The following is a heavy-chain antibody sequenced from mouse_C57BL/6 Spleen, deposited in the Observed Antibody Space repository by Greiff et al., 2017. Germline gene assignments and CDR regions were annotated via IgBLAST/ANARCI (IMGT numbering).Heavy chain of an antibody. D-gene: IGHD2-4*01. CDR3: ARSGDYDACMDY. CDR1: GYAFSSSW. CDR2: IYPGDGDT. Sequence: QVQLQQSGPELVKPGASVKISCKASGYAFSSSWMNWVKQRPGKGLEWIGRIYPGDGDTNYNGKFKGKATLTADKSSSTAYMQLSSLTSEDSAVYFCARSGDYDACMDYWGKGTSVTVSS. V-gene: IGHV1-82*01. J-gene: IGHJ4*01.